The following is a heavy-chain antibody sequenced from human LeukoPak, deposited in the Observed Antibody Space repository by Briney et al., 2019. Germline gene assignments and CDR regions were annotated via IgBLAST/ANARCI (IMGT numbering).Heavy chain of an antibody. V-gene: IGHV3-23*01. D-gene: IGHD4-17*01. Sequence: GGSLRLSCAASEFDFSSHAVTWVRQAPGKGLEWVSAISISASKTYYADSVKGRFTISRDNSKNTLYLQMNSLRAEDTAVYYCANEIRPNDYWGQGTQVTVSS. CDR2: ISISASKT. CDR1: EFDFSSHA. CDR3: ANEIRPNDY. J-gene: IGHJ4*02.